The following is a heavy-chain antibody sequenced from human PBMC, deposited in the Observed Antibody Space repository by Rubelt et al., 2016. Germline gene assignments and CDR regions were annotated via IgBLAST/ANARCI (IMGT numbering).Heavy chain of an antibody. J-gene: IGHJ2*01. D-gene: IGHD1-14*01. V-gene: IGHV4-59*12. CDR3: AGPSYNQGWYFDL. CDR1: GGPISGYY. CDR2: IYDSGST. Sequence: QVQLQESGPGLVKPSETLSLTCIVSGGPISGYYWSWIRQSPGKGLEWIGYIYDSGSTNYNPYLKSRVTISGDTSKNQFSRKLSSVTAADTAGYYCAGPSYNQGWYFDLWGRGTLVTVSS.